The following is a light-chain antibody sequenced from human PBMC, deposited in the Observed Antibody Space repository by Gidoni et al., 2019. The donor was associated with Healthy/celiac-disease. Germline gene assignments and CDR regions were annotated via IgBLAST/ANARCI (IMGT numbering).Light chain of an antibody. J-gene: IGKJ1*01. CDR3: QQRSNWPPTWT. CDR1: QSVSSY. Sequence: PGERATLSCRASQSVSSYLAWYQQKPGQAPRLLIYDASNRATGIPARFSGSGSGTDFTLTISSLEPEDFAVYYCQQRSNWPPTWTFXXXTKVEIK. CDR2: DAS. V-gene: IGKV3-11*01.